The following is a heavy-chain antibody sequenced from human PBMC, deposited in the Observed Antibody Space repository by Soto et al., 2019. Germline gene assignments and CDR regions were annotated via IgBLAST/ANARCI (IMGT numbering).Heavy chain of an antibody. CDR2: IDPSDSYT. CDR3: AGPDDYYGSGSYSLS. D-gene: IGHD3-10*01. V-gene: IGHV5-10-1*01. Sequence: GESLKISCKGSGYSFTSYWISWVRQMPGKGLEWMGRIDPSDSYTNYSPSFQGRVTISADKSISTAYLQWSSLKASDTAMYYCAGPDDYYGSGSYSLSWGQGTMVTVSS. CDR1: GYSFTSYW. J-gene: IGHJ3*01.